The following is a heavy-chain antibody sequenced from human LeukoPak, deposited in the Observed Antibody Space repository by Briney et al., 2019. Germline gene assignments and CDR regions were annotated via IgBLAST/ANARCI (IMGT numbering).Heavy chain of an antibody. J-gene: IGHJ3*02. Sequence: PSETLSLTCTVSGGSISSGGYYWSWIRQHPGKGLEWIGYIYYSGSTYYNPSLKSRVTVSVDTSKNQFSLKLSSVTAADTAVYYCARWRGDAFDIWGQGTMVTVSS. V-gene: IGHV4-31*03. CDR1: GGSISSGGYY. CDR3: ARWRGDAFDI. CDR2: IYYSGST. D-gene: IGHD3-10*01.